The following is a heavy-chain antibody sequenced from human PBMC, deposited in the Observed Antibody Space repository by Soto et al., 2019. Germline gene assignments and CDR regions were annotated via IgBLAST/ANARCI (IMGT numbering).Heavy chain of an antibody. V-gene: IGHV4-59*01. CDR3: ARVGGLAARTFDY. CDR1: GGSISDFY. J-gene: IGHJ4*02. Sequence: QVLLQESGPGLVKPSETLSLTCTVSGGSISDFYWSWIRQPPGKGLEWIGFIYYSGSTNYNPTLKSRVTISVDTSKNQFSLNLRFMSPADTAVYYWARVGGLAARTFDYWGPGTLVTVSS. D-gene: IGHD6-6*01. CDR2: IYYSGST.